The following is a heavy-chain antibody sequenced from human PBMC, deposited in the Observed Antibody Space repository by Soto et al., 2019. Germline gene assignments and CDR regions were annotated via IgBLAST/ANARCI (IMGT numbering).Heavy chain of an antibody. CDR1: GFTFSSYE. CDR3: AREISMGYYYYGMDV. Sequence: EVQLVESGGGLVQPGGSLRLSCAASGFTFSSYEMNWVRQAPGKGLEWVSYISSSGSTIYYADSVKGRFTISRDNAKNSLYLQMNSLRAEDTAVYYCAREISMGYYYYGMDVWGQGTTVTVSS. CDR2: ISSSGSTI. J-gene: IGHJ6*02. D-gene: IGHD1-26*01. V-gene: IGHV3-48*03.